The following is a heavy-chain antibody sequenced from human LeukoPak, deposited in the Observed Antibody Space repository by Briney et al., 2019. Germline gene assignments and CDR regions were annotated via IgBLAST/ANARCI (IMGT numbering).Heavy chain of an antibody. D-gene: IGHD3-22*01. V-gene: IGHV4-39*07. Sequence: SETLSLTCTVSGGSISSSSYYWGWIRQPPGKGLEWIGSIYYSGSTYYNPSLKSRVTISVDTSKNQFSLKLSSVTAADTAVYYCARDAYDSSGYSFDYWGQGTLVTVSS. CDR2: IYYSGST. CDR3: ARDAYDSSGYSFDY. J-gene: IGHJ4*02. CDR1: GGSISSSSYY.